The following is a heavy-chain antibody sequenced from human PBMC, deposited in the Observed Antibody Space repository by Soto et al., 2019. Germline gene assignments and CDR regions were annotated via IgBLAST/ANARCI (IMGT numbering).Heavy chain of an antibody. CDR2: INVYNSET. J-gene: IGHJ5*01. Sequence: ASVKVSCKASGYTFSGYHMHWVRQAPGQGLEWMGWINVYNSETNIAQKFQGRVAMTRDTSITTAYVELSRLRFDDTAVYFCAREGATRRPSRPAIGWLESWGQGTLVTVSS. CDR3: AREGATRRPSRPAIGWLES. V-gene: IGHV1-2*02. CDR1: GYTFSGYH. D-gene: IGHD2-2*02.